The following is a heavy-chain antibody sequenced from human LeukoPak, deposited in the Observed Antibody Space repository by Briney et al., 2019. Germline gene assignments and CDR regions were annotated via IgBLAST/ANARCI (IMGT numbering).Heavy chain of an antibody. CDR3: AKDSIDGDPYYYYMDV. V-gene: IGHV3-9*01. CDR1: GFTFDDYA. Sequence: PGGSLRLSCAASGFTFDDYAMHWVRQAPGKGLEWVSGISWNSGSIGYADSVKGRFTISRDNAKNSLYLQMNSLRAEDTALYYCAKDSIDGDPYYYYMDVWGKGTTVTVSS. D-gene: IGHD3-10*01. CDR2: ISWNSGSI. J-gene: IGHJ6*03.